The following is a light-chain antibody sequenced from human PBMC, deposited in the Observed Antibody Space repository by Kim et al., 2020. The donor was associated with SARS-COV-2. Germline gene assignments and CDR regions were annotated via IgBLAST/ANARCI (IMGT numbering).Light chain of an antibody. CDR3: QAWDSSTAV. J-gene: IGLJ2*01. V-gene: IGLV3-1*01. CDR1: KLGDKY. CDR2: QDS. Sequence: SASPGQTASITCSGDKLGDKYACWYQQKPGQSPVLVIYQDSKRPSGIPERFSGSNSGNTATLTIRGTQAMDEADYYCQAWDSSTAVFGGGTQLTVL.